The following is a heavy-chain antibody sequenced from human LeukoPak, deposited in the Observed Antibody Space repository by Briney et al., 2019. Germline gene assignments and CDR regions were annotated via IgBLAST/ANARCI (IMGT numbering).Heavy chain of an antibody. V-gene: IGHV5-51*01. CDR1: GYSFTTNW. CDR2: VYPGTSDS. CDR3: ARLAGYSTGWYIQY. Sequence: GESLKISCKGFGYSFTTNWIAWVRQRPGKGLEWMGVVYPGTSDSRYSPSFQGQVTISADNSLSAAYLQWSSLKASDSAMYYCARLAGYSTGWYIQYWGQGTLVTVSS. D-gene: IGHD6-19*01. J-gene: IGHJ4*02.